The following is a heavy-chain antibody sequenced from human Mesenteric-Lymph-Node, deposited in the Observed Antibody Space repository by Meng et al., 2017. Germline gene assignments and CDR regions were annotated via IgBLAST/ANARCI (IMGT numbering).Heavy chain of an antibody. D-gene: IGHD3-16*01. Sequence: GESLKISCAASGFTFSSFGMTWVRQAPGKGLEWVSGNNWNGGSTGYADSVKGRFTISRDNTKNSLYLQMNSLRAEDTAFYYCARTNTPYLWGSFGLDYWGQGTLVTVSS. CDR3: ARTNTPYLWGSFGLDY. CDR1: GFTFSSFG. CDR2: NNWNGGST. J-gene: IGHJ4*02. V-gene: IGHV3-20*04.